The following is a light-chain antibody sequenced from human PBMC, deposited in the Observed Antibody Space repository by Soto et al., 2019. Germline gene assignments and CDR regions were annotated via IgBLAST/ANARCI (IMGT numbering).Light chain of an antibody. CDR1: QGISSA. CDR3: QQFNSYLYT. CDR2: DAS. Sequence: AIQLTQSPSSLSASVGDRVTITCRASQGISSALAWYQQKPGKAPKLLIYDASSLESGVPSRFSGSGSGTDFTLTISSLRPEDFATYYCQQFNSYLYTFGQGTKLEIK. J-gene: IGKJ2*01. V-gene: IGKV1-13*02.